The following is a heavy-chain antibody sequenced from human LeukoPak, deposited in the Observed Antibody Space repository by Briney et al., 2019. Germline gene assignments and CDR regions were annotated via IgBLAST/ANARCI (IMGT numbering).Heavy chain of an antibody. CDR3: ARLVVSGDFDY. CDR1: GGSISSGSYY. J-gene: IGHJ4*02. Sequence: SETLSLTCTVSGGSISSGSYYWSWIRQPAGKGLEWIGRIYTSGSTNYNPSLKSRVTMSVDTSKNQFSLKLSSVTAADTAVYYCARLVVSGDFDYWGQGTLVTVSS. D-gene: IGHD2-21*01. V-gene: IGHV4-61*02. CDR2: IYTSGST.